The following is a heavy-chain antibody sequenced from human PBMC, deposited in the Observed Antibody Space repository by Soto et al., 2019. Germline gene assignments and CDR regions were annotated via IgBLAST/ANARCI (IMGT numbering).Heavy chain of an antibody. CDR2: ISAYNGNT. Sequence: ASVKVSCKASGYTSTSYGISWVRQAPGQGLEWMGWISAYNGNTNYAQKLQGRVTMTTDTSTSTAYMELRSLRSDDTAVYYCARLGIAAAGTPLNYYGMDVWGQGTTVTVSS. CDR1: GYTSTSYG. CDR3: ARLGIAAAGTPLNYYGMDV. J-gene: IGHJ6*02. V-gene: IGHV1-18*04. D-gene: IGHD6-13*01.